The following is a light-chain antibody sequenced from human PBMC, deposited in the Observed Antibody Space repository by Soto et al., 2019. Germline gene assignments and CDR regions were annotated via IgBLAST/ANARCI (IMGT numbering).Light chain of an antibody. CDR1: QNICTY. Sequence: DIQMTQSPSTLSASVGDRVTITCRASQNICTYLAWYQQKPGRAPNFLIYKASSLESGVPSRFSGSGSGTEFSLTISSLQFDDSAIYYCQQYVSLPITFGQGTRLEIK. CDR2: KAS. CDR3: QQYVSLPIT. J-gene: IGKJ5*01. V-gene: IGKV1-5*03.